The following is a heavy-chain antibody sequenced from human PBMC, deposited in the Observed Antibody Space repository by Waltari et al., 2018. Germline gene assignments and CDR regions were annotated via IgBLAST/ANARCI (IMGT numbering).Heavy chain of an antibody. D-gene: IGHD1-26*01. J-gene: IGHJ4*02. V-gene: IGHV1-2*02. Sequence: QVQLVQSGTEVKKPGASVKVSCQAPGYSFTDSPLHWVRQTPGQGLEWLGWINPKNGDTGYAQNFLGRVTMTRDTSINTVYMDLSGLRSDDTAVFYCARDPGPIVGAPDYWGQGTLVTVSS. CDR2: INPKNGDT. CDR3: ARDPGPIVGAPDY. CDR1: GYSFTDSP.